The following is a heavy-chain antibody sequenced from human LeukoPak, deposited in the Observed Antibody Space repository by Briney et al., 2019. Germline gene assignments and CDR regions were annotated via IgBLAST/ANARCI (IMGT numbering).Heavy chain of an antibody. CDR1: GGSISSSSYY. CDR3: ARSSLSLHNWNANFDY. Sequence: PSETLSLTCTVSGGSISSSSYYWGWIRQPPGKGLEWIGSIYFSGSTYYNPSLKSRATISVDTSKNQFSLKLSSVTAADTAVYYCARSSLSLHNWNANFDYWGQGTLVTVSS. D-gene: IGHD1-20*01. V-gene: IGHV4-39*01. CDR2: IYFSGST. J-gene: IGHJ4*02.